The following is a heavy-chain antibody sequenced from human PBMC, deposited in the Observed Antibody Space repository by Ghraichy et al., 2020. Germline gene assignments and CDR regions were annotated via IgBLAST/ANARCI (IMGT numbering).Heavy chain of an antibody. CDR1: GFSFAEAW. CDR2: IKSKMDGGTT. D-gene: IGHD3-16*01. J-gene: IGHJ4*02. CDR3: TTDKAFAYYAAH. V-gene: IGHV3-15*07. Sequence: GGSLRLSCAASGFSFAEAWMNWVRQAPGKGLEWVGRIKSKMDGGTTDYAAPVQGRFTISRDDSKNTLYLQMRSLKTEDTAVYFCTTDKAFAYYAAHWGQGTRVNVSS.